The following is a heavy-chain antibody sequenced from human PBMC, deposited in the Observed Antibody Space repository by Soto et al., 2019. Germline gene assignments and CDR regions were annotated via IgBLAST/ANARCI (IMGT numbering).Heavy chain of an antibody. CDR1: GGSISGYY. Sequence: SETLSLTCSVSGGSISGYYWSWIRQPPGKGLEWIEYIYYSGSTNYNPSPKSRVTISVDTSKNQFSLKLSSVTAADTAVYYCARAGYYDSSGRGAFDIWGQGTMVTVSS. D-gene: IGHD3-22*01. CDR2: IYYSGST. CDR3: ARAGYYDSSGRGAFDI. V-gene: IGHV4-59*01. J-gene: IGHJ3*02.